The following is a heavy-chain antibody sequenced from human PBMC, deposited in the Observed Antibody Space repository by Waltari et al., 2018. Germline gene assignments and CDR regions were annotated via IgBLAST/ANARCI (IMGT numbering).Heavy chain of an antibody. J-gene: IGHJ1*01. D-gene: IGHD3-10*01. Sequence: EVQLVESGGGLVRPGESLRLSCAAAGFAVSTTHMNWVRQAPGGGLEWVSTIFSGGSTYYADSVKGRFTLSRDISQNTLSLEINTLRFEDTGVYYCAAADVASGSRSLAFWGQGALVTVSS. CDR2: IFSGGST. V-gene: IGHV3-66*02. CDR1: GFAVSTTH. CDR3: AAADVASGSRSLAF.